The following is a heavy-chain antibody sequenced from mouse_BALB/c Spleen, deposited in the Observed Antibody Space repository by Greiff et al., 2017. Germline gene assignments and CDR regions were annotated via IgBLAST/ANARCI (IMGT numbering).Heavy chain of an antibody. CDR1: GYAFSSYW. J-gene: IGHJ4*01. D-gene: IGHD3-2*01. CDR3: ARLDSSGSPYAMDY. Sequence: VKLVESGAELVRPGSSVKISCKASGYAFSSYWMNWVKQRPGQGLEWIGQIYPGDGDTNYNGKFKGKATLTADKSSSTAYMQLSSLTSEDSAVYFCARLDSSGSPYAMDYWGQGTSVTVSS. CDR2: IYPGDGDT. V-gene: IGHV1-80*01.